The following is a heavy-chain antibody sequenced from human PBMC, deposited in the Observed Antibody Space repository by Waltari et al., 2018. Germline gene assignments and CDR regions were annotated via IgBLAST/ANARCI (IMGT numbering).Heavy chain of an antibody. CDR3: ARLLSPMVQGSNPHNWFDP. D-gene: IGHD3-10*01. V-gene: IGHV1-46*01. J-gene: IGHJ5*02. CDR2: INPSGGST. Sequence: QVQLVQSGAEVKKPGASVKVSCKASGYTFTSYYMHWVRQAPGPGLEWMGIINPSGGSTSYAQKFQGRVTMTRDTSTSTVYMELSSLRSEDTAVYYCARLLSPMVQGSNPHNWFDPWGQGTLVTVSS. CDR1: GYTFTSYY.